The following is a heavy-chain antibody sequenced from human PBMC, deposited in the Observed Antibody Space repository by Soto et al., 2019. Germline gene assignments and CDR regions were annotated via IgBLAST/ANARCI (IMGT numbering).Heavy chain of an antibody. Sequence: QVPLQESRPGLLKPSGTLSLTCAVSGGSIPRSTWWSWVRQPPGKGLEWIGEIFHTGNTYSNPSLTGRVTMSVDKSKNQFSLNLNSVTAADTAVYYCASRTYAMDVWGQGTTVTVSS. CDR1: GGSIPRSTW. CDR2: IFHTGNT. CDR3: ASRTYAMDV. J-gene: IGHJ6*02. V-gene: IGHV4-4*02.